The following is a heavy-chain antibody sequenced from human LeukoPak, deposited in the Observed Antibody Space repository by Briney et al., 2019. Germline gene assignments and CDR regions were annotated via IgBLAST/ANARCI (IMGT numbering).Heavy chain of an antibody. Sequence: GASVKLSCKASGYTFANYGISWGRQAPGLGLEWMGWISAYNGHTNYAQKCEGTVTMTTAPSTSTAYMELRSLESDDTALYYCARDRSSASLWGQGNLVTVSS. V-gene: IGHV1-18*01. J-gene: IGHJ4*01. D-gene: IGHD6-6*01. CDR1: GYTFANYG. CDR3: ARDRSSASL. CDR2: ISAYNGHT.